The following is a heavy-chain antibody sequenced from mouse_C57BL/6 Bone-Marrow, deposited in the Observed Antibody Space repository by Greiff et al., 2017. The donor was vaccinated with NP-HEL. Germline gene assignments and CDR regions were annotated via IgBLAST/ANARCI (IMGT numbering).Heavy chain of an antibody. Sequence: EVHLVESGGGLVQPGGSLKLSCAASGFTFSDYGMAWVRQAPRKGPEWVAFISNLAYSIYYADTVTGRFTISRENAKNTLYLDMISLRSEDTAMYYCAGPSNWAFAYWGQGTLVTVSA. CDR2: ISNLAYSI. CDR1: GFTFSDYG. V-gene: IGHV5-15*01. D-gene: IGHD4-1*01. CDR3: AGPSNWAFAY. J-gene: IGHJ3*01.